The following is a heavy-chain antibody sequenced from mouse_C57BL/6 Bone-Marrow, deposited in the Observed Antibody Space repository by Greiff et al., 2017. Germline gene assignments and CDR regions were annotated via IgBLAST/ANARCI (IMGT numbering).Heavy chain of an antibody. CDR1: GYTFTSYW. J-gene: IGHJ4*01. CDR2: IDPSDSYT. CDR3: ARNLVSNYYAMDY. V-gene: IGHV1-50*01. Sequence: QVQLQQPGAELVKPGASVKLSCKASGYTFTSYWMQWVKQRPGQGLAWIGEIDPSDSYTNSNQKFKGKATLTVDPSSSTAYMQLSSLTSEDSAVYYGARNLVSNYYAMDYWGQGTSVTVSS.